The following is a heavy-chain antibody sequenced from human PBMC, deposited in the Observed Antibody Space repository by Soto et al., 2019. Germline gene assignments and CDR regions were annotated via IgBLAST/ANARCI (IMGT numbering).Heavy chain of an antibody. CDR3: ARDLGPLHDRPFFRYYYGMDV. J-gene: IGHJ6*02. V-gene: IGHV3-64*01. Sequence: PGGSLRLSCAASGFTFSSYAMHWVRQAPGKGLEYVSAISSNGGSTYYANSVKGRFTISRDNSKNTLYLQMGGLRAEDMAVYYCARDLGPLHDRPFFRYYYGMDVWGQGTTVTVSS. CDR2: ISSNGGST. CDR1: GFTFSSYA. D-gene: IGHD2-15*01.